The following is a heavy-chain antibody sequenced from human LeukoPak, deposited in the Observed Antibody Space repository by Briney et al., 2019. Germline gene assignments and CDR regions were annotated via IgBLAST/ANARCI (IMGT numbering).Heavy chain of an antibody. CDR2: INHSGST. D-gene: IGHD2-15*01. V-gene: IGHV4-34*01. CDR3: ARGRPHYEVAWFDP. J-gene: IGHJ5*02. CDR1: GVSFSGYY. Sequence: TETLSLTCAVYGVSFSGYYWSWIRQPPGKGLEWIGEINHSGSTNYNPSLKSRVTISVDTSKNQFSLKLSCVAAADTAVYYCARGRPHYEVAWFDPWGQGTLVTVSS.